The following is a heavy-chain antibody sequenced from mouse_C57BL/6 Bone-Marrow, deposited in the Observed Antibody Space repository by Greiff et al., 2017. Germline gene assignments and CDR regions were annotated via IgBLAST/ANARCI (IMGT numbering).Heavy chain of an antibody. D-gene: IGHD1-1*01. CDR1: GFTFSSYG. CDR2: ISSGGSYT. Sequence: EVQLQQSGGDLVKPGGSLKLSCAASGFTFSSYGMSWVRQTPDKRLEWVATISSGGSYTYYPDSVKGRFTISSDNAKNTLYLQMSSLKSEDTAMYYCARRDYGKDYYAMDYWGQGTSVTVSS. V-gene: IGHV5-6*01. J-gene: IGHJ4*01. CDR3: ARRDYGKDYYAMDY.